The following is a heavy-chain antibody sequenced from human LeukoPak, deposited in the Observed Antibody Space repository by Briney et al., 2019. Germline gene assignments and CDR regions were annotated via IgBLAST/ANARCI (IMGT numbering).Heavy chain of an antibody. CDR2: ISSSSSYI. V-gene: IGHV3-21*01. CDR3: ARDSYYYDSSGYYSLAGAFDI. Sequence: PGGSLRLSCASSGFTFSSYSMNWVRQAPGKGLEWVSSISSSSSYIYYADSVKGRFTISRDNAKNSLYLQMNSLRAEDTAVYYCARDSYYYDSSGYYSLAGAFDICGQGTMVTVSS. CDR1: GFTFSSYS. D-gene: IGHD3-22*01. J-gene: IGHJ3*02.